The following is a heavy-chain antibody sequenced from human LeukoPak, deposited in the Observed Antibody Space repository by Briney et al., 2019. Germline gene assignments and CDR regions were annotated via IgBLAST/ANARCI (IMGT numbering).Heavy chain of an antibody. V-gene: IGHV3-48*04. CDR3: ARGDGDYYYYYYYMDV. CDR1: GFTFSSYS. Sequence: GGSLRLSCAASGFTFSSYSMNWVRQAPGKGLEWVSYISSSGSTKYYADSVKGRFTISRDNAKNSLYLQMNSLRAEDTAVYYCARGDGDYYYYYYYMDVWGKGTTVTISS. CDR2: ISSSGSTK. J-gene: IGHJ6*03. D-gene: IGHD4-17*01.